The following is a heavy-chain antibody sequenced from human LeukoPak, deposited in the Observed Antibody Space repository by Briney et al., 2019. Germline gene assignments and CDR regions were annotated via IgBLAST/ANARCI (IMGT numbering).Heavy chain of an antibody. V-gene: IGHV1-46*03. CDR3: AREKDVVVPAGIRGSMYYFDY. J-gene: IGHJ4*02. CDR1: GYTFTSYY. CDR2: INPSGGST. Sequence: ASVKVSCKASGYTFTSYYMHWVRQAPGQGLEWMGIINPSGGSTSYAQKFQGRVTMTRDTSTSTVYMELSSLRSEDTAVYYCAREKDVVVPAGIRGSMYYFDYWGQGTLVTVSS. D-gene: IGHD2-2*01.